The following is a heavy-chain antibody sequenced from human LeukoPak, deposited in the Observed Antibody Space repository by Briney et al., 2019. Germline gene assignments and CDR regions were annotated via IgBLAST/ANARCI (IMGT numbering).Heavy chain of an antibody. V-gene: IGHV4-38-2*01. CDR2: IYHSGST. D-gene: IGHD1-26*01. Sequence: KPSETLSLTCAVSGYSISSGYYWGWIRQPPGKGLEWIGSIYHSGSTYYNPSLKSRVTISVDTSKNQFSLKLSSVTAADTAVYYCGGGGYSPAIDYWGQGTLVTVSS. J-gene: IGHJ4*02. CDR1: GYSISSGYY. CDR3: GGGGYSPAIDY.